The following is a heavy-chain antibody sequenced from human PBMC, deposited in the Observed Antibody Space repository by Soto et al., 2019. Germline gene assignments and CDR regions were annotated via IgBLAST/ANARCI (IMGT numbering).Heavy chain of an antibody. CDR1: GLTFSNAW. CDR2: IKSKTDGGTT. CDR3: TPVALDNYGSGSYGYCYY. D-gene: IGHD3-10*01. V-gene: IGHV3-15*01. J-gene: IGHJ4*02. Sequence: EVQLVESGGGLVKPGGSLRLSCAASGLTFSNAWMSWVSQAPGKGLEWVGRIKSKTDGGTTDYAAPVKGRFTISRDDSKNTLYLPMNSLKTEDTAVYYCTPVALDNYGSGSYGYCYYWGQGTLVTVSS.